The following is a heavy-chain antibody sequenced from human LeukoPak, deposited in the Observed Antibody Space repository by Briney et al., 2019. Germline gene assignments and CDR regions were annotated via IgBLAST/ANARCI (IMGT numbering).Heavy chain of an antibody. CDR2: LKQDAYQT. D-gene: IGHD4-23*01. J-gene: IGHJ4*02. Sequence: PGGSLRLSCAASGFSFSSSWMAWVRQAPGQGLEWVANLKQDAYQTFYLESVKGRFTISRDNAKNSLYLYMNSLRVEDTAMYYCARDRRGGLDHWGQGALVTVSS. CDR3: ARDRRGGLDH. CDR1: GFSFSSSW. V-gene: IGHV3-7*03.